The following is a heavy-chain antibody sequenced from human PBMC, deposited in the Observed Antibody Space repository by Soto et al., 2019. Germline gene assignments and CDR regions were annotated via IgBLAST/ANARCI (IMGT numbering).Heavy chain of an antibody. V-gene: IGHV3-21*01. CDR3: ARDSDYYGSGSYYSFDY. D-gene: IGHD3-10*01. Sequence: PGGSLRLSCAASGFTFSSYSMNWVRQAPGKGLEWVSSISSSSSYIYYADSVKGRLTISRDNAKNSLYLQMNSLRAEDTAVYYCARDSDYYGSGSYYSFDYWGQGTLVTVSS. J-gene: IGHJ4*02. CDR2: ISSSSSYI. CDR1: GFTFSSYS.